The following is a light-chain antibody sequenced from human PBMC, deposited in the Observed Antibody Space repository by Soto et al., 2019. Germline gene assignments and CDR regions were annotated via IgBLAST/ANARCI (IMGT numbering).Light chain of an antibody. CDR2: EDS. CDR1: SSDVGNYNL. V-gene: IGLV2-23*01. J-gene: IGLJ1*01. Sequence: QSALTQPASVSGSPGQSITISCTGTSSDVGNYNLVSWYQQHPGKAPKLMIYEDSKRPSGVSNRFSGSKSGSTASLTISGLQAEDEADYYCCSYAGSGTYVFGTRTKRTVL. CDR3: CSYAGSGTYV.